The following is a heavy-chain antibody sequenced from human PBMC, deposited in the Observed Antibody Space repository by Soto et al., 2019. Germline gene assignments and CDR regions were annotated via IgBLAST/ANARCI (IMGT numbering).Heavy chain of an antibody. J-gene: IGHJ6*02. CDR1: GGSFSGYY. Sequence: SETLSLTCAVYGGSFSGYYWSWIRQPPGKGLEWIGEINHSGSTNYNPSLKSRVTISVDTSKNQFSLKLSSVTAADTAVYYCARGPVYSLYGGYVLYGMDVWGQGTTVTVSS. CDR2: INHSGST. D-gene: IGHD5-12*01. V-gene: IGHV4-34*01. CDR3: ARGPVYSLYGGYVLYGMDV.